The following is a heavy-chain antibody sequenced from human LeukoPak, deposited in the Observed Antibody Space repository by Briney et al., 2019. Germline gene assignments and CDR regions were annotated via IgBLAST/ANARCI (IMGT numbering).Heavy chain of an antibody. CDR2: IYYSGST. Sequence: PSETLSLTCTVSGGSVSSGSYDWRWIRQPPGKGLEWIGYIYYSGSTNYNPSPKSRVTISVDTSKNQFSLKLSSVTAADTAVYYCAREETVTGYFDYWGQGTLVTVSS. V-gene: IGHV4-61*01. CDR3: AREETVTGYFDY. D-gene: IGHD4-17*01. CDR1: GGSVSSGSYD. J-gene: IGHJ4*02.